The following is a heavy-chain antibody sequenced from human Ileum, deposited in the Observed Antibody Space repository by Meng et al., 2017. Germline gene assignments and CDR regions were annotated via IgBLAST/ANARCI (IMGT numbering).Heavy chain of an antibody. D-gene: IGHD3-16*01. CDR3: VLMNTFTHPGED. CDR1: GFTFSSYS. V-gene: IGHV3-21*01. Sequence: VRLVGSGGGLVKPGGSLRLSCAASGFTFSSYSMNWVRQAPGKGLEWVSFITGTSSYIYYADSVKGRFTISRDNAKNSLYLQMNSLRAEDTAVYFCVLMNTFTHPGEDWGQGTLVTVSS. J-gene: IGHJ4*02. CDR2: ITGTSSYI.